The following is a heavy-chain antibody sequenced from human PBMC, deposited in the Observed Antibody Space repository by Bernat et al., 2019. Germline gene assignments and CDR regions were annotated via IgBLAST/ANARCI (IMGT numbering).Heavy chain of an antibody. J-gene: IGHJ4*02. Sequence: EVQLLESGGGLVQPGGSLRLSCAASGFTFSSYAMSWVRQAPGKGLEWVSAISGSGGSTYYADSVKGRFTISRGNSKNTLYLQMNSLRAEDTAVYYCVPLAIKVGCSGGSCYQLFDYWGQGTLVTVSS. D-gene: IGHD2-15*01. CDR1: GFTFSSYA. V-gene: IGHV3-23*01. CDR2: ISGSGGST. CDR3: VPLAIKVGCSGGSCYQLFDY.